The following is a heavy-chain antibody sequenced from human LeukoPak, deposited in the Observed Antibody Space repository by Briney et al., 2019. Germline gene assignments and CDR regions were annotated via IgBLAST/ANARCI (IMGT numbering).Heavy chain of an antibody. CDR3: ARALRVHCGGDCAGRGGFDP. CDR1: GGSISSGSYY. Sequence: SETLSLTWTVSGGSISSGSYYWRWIRQPAGRGLEWIGRIYTSGSTNYNPSLKSRVTISVDTSKNQLALKLSSVTAADTAVYYCARALRVHCGGDCAGRGGFDPWGQGTLVTVSS. CDR2: IYTSGST. V-gene: IGHV4-61*02. D-gene: IGHD2-21*02. J-gene: IGHJ5*02.